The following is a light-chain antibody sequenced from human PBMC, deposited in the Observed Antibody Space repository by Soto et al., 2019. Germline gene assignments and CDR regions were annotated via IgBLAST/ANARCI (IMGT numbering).Light chain of an antibody. CDR3: QSYDSTNQGV. CDR1: SGSIANNY. CDR2: EDD. V-gene: IGLV6-57*03. Sequence: NFMLTQPHSVSESPGKTVTISCTRSSGSIANNYVQWYQQRPGSAPTAVIHEDDQRPSGVPDRFSGSIDRSSNTASLTISGLKTEDEADYYGQSYDSTNQGVFGGGTKLTVL. J-gene: IGLJ2*01.